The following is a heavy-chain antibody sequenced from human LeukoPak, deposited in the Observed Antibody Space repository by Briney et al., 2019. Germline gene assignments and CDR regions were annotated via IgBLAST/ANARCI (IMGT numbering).Heavy chain of an antibody. CDR1: GFTVSSVS. J-gene: IGHJ4*02. V-gene: IGHV3-53*01. Sequence: PGGSLRLSCAASGFTVSSVSMSWVRQAPGKGLEWVSVIYSGTATYYVDSVKGRFTISRDNSKNTLYLQMNSLRVEDTAIYYCARAPTYTGSFYWHFDYWGQGTLVTVSS. CDR2: IYSGTAT. CDR3: ARAPTYTGSFYWHFDY. D-gene: IGHD1-26*01.